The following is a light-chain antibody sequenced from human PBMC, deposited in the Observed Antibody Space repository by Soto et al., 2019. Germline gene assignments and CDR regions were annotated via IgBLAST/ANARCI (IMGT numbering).Light chain of an antibody. CDR3: QQFATSPLT. CDR2: DAS. V-gene: IGKV3-20*01. CDR1: QSVSSY. Sequence: EIVLTQSPATLSLSPGERATLSCRASQSVSSYLAWYQQKPGQAPRLLIYDASSRATGIPDRFSGSGSGTDFTLTISRLEPEDFAVYYCQQFATSPLTFGGWTKV. J-gene: IGKJ4*02.